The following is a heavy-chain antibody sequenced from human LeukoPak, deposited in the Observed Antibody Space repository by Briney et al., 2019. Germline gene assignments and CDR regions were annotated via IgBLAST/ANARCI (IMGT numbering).Heavy chain of an antibody. Sequence: SETLSLTCTVSGGSISSYYWSWIRQPPGKGLEWIGYIYYSGSTNYIPSLKSRVTISVDTSKNQFSLKLSSVTAADTAVYYCARESGYYYGMDVWGQGTTVTVSS. CDR3: ARESGYYYGMDV. V-gene: IGHV4-59*01. CDR1: GGSISSYY. CDR2: IYYSGST. D-gene: IGHD3-10*01. J-gene: IGHJ6*02.